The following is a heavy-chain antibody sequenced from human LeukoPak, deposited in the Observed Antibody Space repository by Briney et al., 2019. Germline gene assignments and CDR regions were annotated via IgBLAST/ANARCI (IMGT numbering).Heavy chain of an antibody. J-gene: IGHJ4*02. CDR3: VRDGRSFDY. V-gene: IGHV3-7*01. CDR2: VKEDASET. CDR1: EFTFSSYN. Sequence: PGGSLRLSCAASEFTFSSYNLNWLRQAPGKGPEWVANVKEDASETFYVDSVKGRFTISRDNAKNSLYLQMRSLRGEDTAVYYCVRDGRSFDYWGQGTLVTVSS.